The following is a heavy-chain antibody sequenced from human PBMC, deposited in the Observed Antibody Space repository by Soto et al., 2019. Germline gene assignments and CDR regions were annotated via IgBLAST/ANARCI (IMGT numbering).Heavy chain of an antibody. D-gene: IGHD5-18*01. V-gene: IGHV5-10-1*01. CDR3: ARRGDTATDGLYYYYYGMDV. CDR2: IDPSDSYT. CDR1: GYSFTSYW. Sequence: GESLKISCKGSGYSFTSYWISWVRQMPGKGLEWMGRIDPSDSYTNYSPSFQGHVTISADKSISTAYLQWSSLKASDTAMYYCARRGDTATDGLYYYYYGMDVWGQGTTVTVSS. J-gene: IGHJ6*02.